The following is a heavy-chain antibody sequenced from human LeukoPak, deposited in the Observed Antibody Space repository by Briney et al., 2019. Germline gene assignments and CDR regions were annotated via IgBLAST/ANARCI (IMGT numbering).Heavy chain of an antibody. V-gene: IGHV4-34*01. CDR1: GGSFSGYY. CDR2: INHRGRI. Sequence: SETLSLTCAVYGGSFSGYYWNWIRQPPGEGLEWIGEINHRGRINYNPSLKSRVTISVDTSKNQGPLKLSSVADGDTAVYYCGRGGTLSGYCGYWGQGTVVIVS. D-gene: IGHD3-3*01. CDR3: GRGGTLSGYCGY. J-gene: IGHJ4*02.